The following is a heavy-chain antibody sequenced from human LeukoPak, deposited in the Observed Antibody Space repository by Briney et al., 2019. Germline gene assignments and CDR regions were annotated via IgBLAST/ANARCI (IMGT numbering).Heavy chain of an antibody. J-gene: IGHJ4*02. CDR2: ISGSGGST. CDR1: GVTFSSYA. V-gene: IGHV3-23*01. CDR3: AKGRVVTSYFDY. D-gene: IGHD4-23*01. Sequence: GGSLRLSCAAAGVTFSSYAMSWVRQAPGKGLEWVSAISGSGGSTYYADSVKGRFTISRDNSRNTLYLQMNSLRAEDTAVYYCAKGRVVTSYFDYWGQGTLVTVSS.